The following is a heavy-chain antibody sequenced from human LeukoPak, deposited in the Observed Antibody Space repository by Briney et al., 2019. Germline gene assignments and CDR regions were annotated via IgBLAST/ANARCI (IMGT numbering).Heavy chain of an antibody. CDR2: IYYSGST. V-gene: IGHV4-39*07. D-gene: IGHD3-22*01. CDR1: GGSISSSSYY. J-gene: IGHJ4*02. CDR3: ASDSSGYYYLNY. Sequence: KTSETLSLTCTVSGGSISSSSYYWGWIRQPPGKGLEWIGSIYYSGSTYYNPSLKSRVTISVDTSKNQFSLKLSSVTAADTAVYYCASDSSGYYYLNYWGQGTLVTVSS.